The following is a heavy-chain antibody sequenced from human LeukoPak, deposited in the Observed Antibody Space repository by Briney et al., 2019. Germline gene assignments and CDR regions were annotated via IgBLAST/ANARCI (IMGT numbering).Heavy chain of an antibody. V-gene: IGHV3-33*01. J-gene: IGHJ6*03. CDR3: ARDASNYYYYYMDV. D-gene: IGHD4-11*01. CDR1: GFTFSSYG. CDR2: IWYEGGNK. Sequence: GGSLRLSCAASGFTFSSYGMHWVRQAPGKGLGWVAFIWYEGGNKYYADSVKGRFTISRDNSKNTLYLQMNSLRAEDTAVYYCARDASNYYYYYMDVWGKGTTVTVSS.